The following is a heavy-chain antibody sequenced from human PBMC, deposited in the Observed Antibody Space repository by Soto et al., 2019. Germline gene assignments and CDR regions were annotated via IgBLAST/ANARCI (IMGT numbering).Heavy chain of an antibody. Sequence: SETLSLTCTVSGGSISSSSYYWGWIRQPPGKGLEWIGSIYYSGSTYYNPSLKSRVTISVDTSKNQFSLKLSSVTAADTAVYYCARQGYYYGSGSYYNIAFDIWGQGTMVTVSS. V-gene: IGHV4-39*01. CDR2: IYYSGST. CDR1: GGSISSSSYY. J-gene: IGHJ3*02. CDR3: ARQGYYYGSGSYYNIAFDI. D-gene: IGHD3-10*01.